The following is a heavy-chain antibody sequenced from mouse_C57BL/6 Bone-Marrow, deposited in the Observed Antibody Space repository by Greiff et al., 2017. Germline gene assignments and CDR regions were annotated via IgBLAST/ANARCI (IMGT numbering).Heavy chain of an antibody. D-gene: IGHD4-1*01. J-gene: IGHJ1*03. CDR1: EYEFPSHD. Sequence: EVKLMESGGGLVQPGESLKLSCESNEYEFPSHDMSWVRKTPEKRLELVAAINSDGGSTYYPDTMERRFIISRDNTKKTLYLQMSSLRSEDTALYYCARHPAPGTEWYFDVWGTGTTVTVSS. V-gene: IGHV5-2*01. CDR2: INSDGGST. CDR3: ARHPAPGTEWYFDV.